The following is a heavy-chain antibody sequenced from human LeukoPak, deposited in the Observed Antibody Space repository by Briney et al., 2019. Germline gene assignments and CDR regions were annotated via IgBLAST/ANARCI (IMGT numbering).Heavy chain of an antibody. J-gene: IGHJ4*02. Sequence: PSETLSLTCTVSGGSITGDSYYWTWIRQPAGKGLEWIGRIHTSGTTDYKPSLKSRVTIPLDTSKTQFSLKLSSVTAADTAVYYCARGYTYGHGAMFDYWGQGTLVTVSP. V-gene: IGHV4-61*02. CDR1: GGSITGDSYY. CDR3: ARGYTYGHGAMFDY. D-gene: IGHD5-18*01. CDR2: IHTSGTT.